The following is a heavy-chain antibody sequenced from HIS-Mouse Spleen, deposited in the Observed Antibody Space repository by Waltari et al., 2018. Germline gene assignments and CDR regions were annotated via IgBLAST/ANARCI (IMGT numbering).Heavy chain of an antibody. CDR2: IYTSGST. J-gene: IGHJ3*02. V-gene: IGHV4-4*07. CDR1: GGSISSYY. Sequence: QVQLQESGPGLVKPSETLSLTCTVSGGSISSYYWSWIRQPARQGLAGIGRIYTSGSTNYNPSLKSRVTMSVDTSKNQFSLKLSSVTAADTAVYYCARDFHDFWSGYYGGDKKHDAFDIWGQGTMVTVSS. CDR3: ARDFHDFWSGYYGGDKKHDAFDI. D-gene: IGHD3-3*01.